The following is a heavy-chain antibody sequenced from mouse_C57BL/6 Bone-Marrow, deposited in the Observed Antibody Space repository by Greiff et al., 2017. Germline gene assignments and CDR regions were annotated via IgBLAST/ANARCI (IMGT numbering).Heavy chain of an antibody. CDR1: GYTFTGYW. CDR2: ILPGSGST. CDR3: ARDYYGPYAMDY. J-gene: IGHJ4*01. D-gene: IGHD1-1*01. V-gene: IGHV1-9*01. Sequence: QVQLQQSGAELMKPGASEKLSCKATGYTFTGYWIEWVKQRPGHGLEWIGEILPGSGSTNYNEKFKGKATFTADTSSNPAYMQLSSLTTEDSSIXYCARDYYGPYAMDYWGQGTSVTVSS.